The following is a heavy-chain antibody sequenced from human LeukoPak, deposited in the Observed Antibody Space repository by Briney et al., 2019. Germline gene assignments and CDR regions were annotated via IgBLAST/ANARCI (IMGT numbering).Heavy chain of an antibody. V-gene: IGHV3-7*03. Sequence: GGSLRLSCSASGFTFSSYWMSWVRQAPGKGLEWVANIKQDGSEKNYVDSVKGRFTISRDNAKSSLYLQMNSLRAEDTALYYCARDFYDSTGYYYDYWGQGTLVTVSS. D-gene: IGHD3-22*01. CDR3: ARDFYDSTGYYYDY. CDR2: IKQDGSEK. CDR1: GFTFSSYW. J-gene: IGHJ4*02.